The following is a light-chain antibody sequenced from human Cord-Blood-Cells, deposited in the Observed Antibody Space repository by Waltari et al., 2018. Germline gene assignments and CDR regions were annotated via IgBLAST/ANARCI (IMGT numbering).Light chain of an antibody. CDR3: QQYNNWPALT. J-gene: IGKJ4*01. V-gene: IGKV3-15*01. CDR1: QSFSSN. CDR2: GAS. Sequence: EIVMTQSPATLYVSPGERAPLSCRASQSFSSNLAWYQQKPGKAPRLLIYGASTSATGIPARFSGSGSGTEFTLTISSLQSEDFAVYYCQQYNNWPALTFGGGTKVEIK.